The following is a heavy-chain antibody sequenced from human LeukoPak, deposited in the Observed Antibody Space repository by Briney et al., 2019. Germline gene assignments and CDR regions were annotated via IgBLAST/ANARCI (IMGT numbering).Heavy chain of an antibody. Sequence: GGSLRLFCAASGFTFSSYSMNWVRQAPGKGLEWVSYISSSSSSIYYADSVKGRFTISRDNAKNSLYLQMNSLRAEDTAVYFCVRDRHGGNSRWFDPWGQGTLVTVSS. CDR3: VRDRHGGNSRWFDP. CDR1: GFTFSSYS. J-gene: IGHJ5*02. D-gene: IGHD4-23*01. V-gene: IGHV3-48*04. CDR2: ISSSSSSI.